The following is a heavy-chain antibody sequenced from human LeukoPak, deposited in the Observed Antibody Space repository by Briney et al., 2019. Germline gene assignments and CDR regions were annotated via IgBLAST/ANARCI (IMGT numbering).Heavy chain of an antibody. D-gene: IGHD2-21*02. Sequence: GGSLRLSCAASTFTFNNFWLSWVRQAPGKGLEWVANIHQDGFTKQYAASLRGRFTISRDNAKNSLSLQMNSLRAEDTAVYYCARAPPYCGGDCSDWYFDLWGRGTLVTVSS. J-gene: IGHJ2*01. CDR2: IHQDGFTK. CDR1: TFTFNNFW. CDR3: ARAPPYCGGDCSDWYFDL. V-gene: IGHV3-7*02.